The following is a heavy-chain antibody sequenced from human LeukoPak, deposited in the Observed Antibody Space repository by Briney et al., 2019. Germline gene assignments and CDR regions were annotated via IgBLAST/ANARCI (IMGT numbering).Heavy chain of an antibody. CDR3: ARPSLFDWTLDY. CDR2: IYYSGST. Sequence: SETLSLTCSVSGGSISSYYWSWIRQPPGKGLEWFGYIYYSGSTNYKSPLKSRVTMSGDTSKNQFSLELRSVTAADTAVYYCARPSLFDWTLDYWGQGTLVTVSS. V-gene: IGHV4-59*08. D-gene: IGHD3-9*01. CDR1: GGSISSYY. J-gene: IGHJ4*02.